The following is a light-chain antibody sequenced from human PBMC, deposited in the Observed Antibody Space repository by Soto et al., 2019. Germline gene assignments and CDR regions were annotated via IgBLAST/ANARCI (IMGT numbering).Light chain of an antibody. CDR3: NSYTSNNTYV. CDR2: DVS. V-gene: IGLV2-14*03. CDR1: SSDVGNDNF. Sequence: QSALTQPASVSGSPGQSITISCTGTSSDVGNDNFVSWYQHHPGKGPKLMIYDVSNRPSGVSNRFSGSKSGNTASLTISGLRAEDEADYYCNSYTSNNTYVFGTGTKGTVL. J-gene: IGLJ1*01.